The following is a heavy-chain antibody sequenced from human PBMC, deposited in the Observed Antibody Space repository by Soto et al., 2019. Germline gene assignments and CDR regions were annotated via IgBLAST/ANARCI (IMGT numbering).Heavy chain of an antibody. CDR2: IRRKANSYTP. J-gene: IGHJ6*02. D-gene: IGHD6-19*01. CDR1: GLIFSDYH. V-gene: IGHV3-72*01. CDR3: AMLGGWSGGSSGMDV. Sequence: EVQLVESGGGLVQPGGSLRLSCAASGLIFSDYHMDWVRQAPGNGLEWVGRIRRKANSYTPEYAASVKGRFTISRDDSKNSLYLQMNSLKSEDTAVYYCAMLGGWSGGSSGMDVWGQGTTVTVSS.